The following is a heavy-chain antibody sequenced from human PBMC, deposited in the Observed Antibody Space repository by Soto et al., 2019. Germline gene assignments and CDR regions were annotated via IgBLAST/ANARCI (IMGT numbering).Heavy chain of an antibody. D-gene: IGHD1-26*01. V-gene: IGHV4-38-2*01. Sequence: SETLSLTCVVSNFSISSGYYWGCIRQSPGKGLEWIASIYRSGTTSYNPSLKSRVTISVDPSKNQFSLMLTAVTAADTAVYYCARTHSGSYYSVFNYWGRGSLVTVSS. J-gene: IGHJ4*02. CDR2: IYRSGTT. CDR3: ARTHSGSYYSVFNY. CDR1: NFSISSGYY.